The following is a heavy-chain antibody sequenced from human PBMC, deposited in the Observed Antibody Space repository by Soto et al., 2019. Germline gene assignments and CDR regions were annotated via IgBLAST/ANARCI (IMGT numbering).Heavy chain of an antibody. CDR1: GGSFGKSA. CDR2: FIPVYRTL. Sequence: SVKVSCKASGGSFGKSAINWVRQTPGQGLEWLGGFIPVYRTLNYAQKFQGRVTITADESTGTAYVTLSSLASDDTAVYYCATGVIWIGYFTVDSWGQGTRVTVSS. J-gene: IGHJ4*02. D-gene: IGHD3-3*01. CDR3: ATGVIWIGYFTVDS. V-gene: IGHV1-69*13.